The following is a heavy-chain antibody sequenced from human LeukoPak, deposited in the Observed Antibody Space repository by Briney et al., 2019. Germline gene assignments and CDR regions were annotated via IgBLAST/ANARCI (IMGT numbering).Heavy chain of an antibody. D-gene: IGHD3-22*01. J-gene: IGHJ4*02. CDR2: INPNNGGT. CDR3: ARVGKYYDSSGPFDY. CDR1: GYTFTGYY. V-gene: IGHV1-2*02. Sequence: ASAKVSCKASGYTFTGYYMHWVRQAPGQGLEWMGWINPNNGGTNYAQKFQGRVTMTRDTSISTAYMELSRLRSDDTAVYYCARVGKYYDSSGPFDYWGRGTLVTVSS.